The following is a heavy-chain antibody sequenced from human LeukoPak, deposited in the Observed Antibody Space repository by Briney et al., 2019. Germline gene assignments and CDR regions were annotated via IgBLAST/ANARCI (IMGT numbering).Heavy chain of an antibody. CDR1: GFTFTKYW. V-gene: IGHV3-7*01. D-gene: IGHD1-14*01. CDR3: AREVWGPEY. Sequence: GGSLRVSCAASGFTFTKYWMTRVRQAPGKGLEWVGNIKQDGSDKNYMDSVKGRFTISRDNTKNSVYLQMSSLRAEDTAVYYCAREVWGPEYWGQGTLVTVSS. J-gene: IGHJ4*02. CDR2: IKQDGSDK.